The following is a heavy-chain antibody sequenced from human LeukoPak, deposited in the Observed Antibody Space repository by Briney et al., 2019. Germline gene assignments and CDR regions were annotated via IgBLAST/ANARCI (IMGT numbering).Heavy chain of an antibody. D-gene: IGHD3-16*01. CDR1: GFTFSSYE. CDR2: ISSSGSTI. CDR3: ARDLSGGSRDYYFDY. Sequence: GGSLRLSCAASGFTFSSYEMNWVRQAPGKGLEWVSYISSSGSTIYYADSVKGRFTISSDNAKNSLYLQMNSLRAEDTAVYYCARDLSGGSRDYYFDYWGQGTLVTVSS. V-gene: IGHV3-48*03. J-gene: IGHJ4*02.